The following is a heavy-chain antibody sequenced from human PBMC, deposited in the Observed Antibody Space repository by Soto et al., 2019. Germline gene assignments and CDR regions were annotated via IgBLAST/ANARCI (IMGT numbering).Heavy chain of an antibody. J-gene: IGHJ4*02. CDR3: ARDMEARYFFDY. D-gene: IGHD3-9*01. CDR1: GFTFSTYA. V-gene: IGHV3-30-3*01. Sequence: PWGSLRLSCSASGFTFSTYAMHWVRQAPGKGLEWVAVLSYDGNNIFYANSVKGRFTISRDNSKNTLYLQMNTLRAEDTAVYYCARDMEARYFFDYWGQGTLVTVSS. CDR2: LSYDGNNI.